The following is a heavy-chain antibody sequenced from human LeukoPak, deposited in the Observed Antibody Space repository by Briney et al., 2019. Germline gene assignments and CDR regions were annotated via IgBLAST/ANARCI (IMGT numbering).Heavy chain of an antibody. CDR1: GFTFSGPA. D-gene: IGHD4/OR15-4a*01. Sequence: GGSLRLSCAASGFTFSGPAMHWVRQASGKGLEWVGRIRSKANSYATAYAASVKGRFTISRDDSKNTAYLQMNSLKTEDTAVYYCTSALTSYWYYWGQGTLVTVSS. CDR2: IRSKANSYAT. CDR3: TSALTSYWYY. V-gene: IGHV3-73*01. J-gene: IGHJ4*02.